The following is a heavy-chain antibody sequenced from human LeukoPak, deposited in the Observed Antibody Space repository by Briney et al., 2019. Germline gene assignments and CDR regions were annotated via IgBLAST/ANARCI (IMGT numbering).Heavy chain of an antibody. D-gene: IGHD3-3*01. CDR1: RFAFNYYG. V-gene: IGHV3-30*18. CDR3: AKGSGAYGHPTSPLFDF. Sequence: PGGSLRLSCMGSRFAFNYYGMHWVRQTPGRGLEWVAVVSAVGSERYYAQFVKGRFTISRDNSKNTLFLEMSSLRTEDTAVYYCAKGSGAYGHPTSPLFDFWGQGTLVTVSS. J-gene: IGHJ4*02. CDR2: VSAVGSER.